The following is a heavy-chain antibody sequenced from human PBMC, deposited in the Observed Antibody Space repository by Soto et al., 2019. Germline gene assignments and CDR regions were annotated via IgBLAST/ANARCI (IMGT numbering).Heavy chain of an antibody. Sequence: SVKVSCKASGYTFTGYYVHWVREAPGQGLEWVGWINPETGGTSYAQKFQGRVTLSRDTSINTAYLEVSRLRFDDAAVYFCARERYQVISDGMDVWGQGTTVTVSS. J-gene: IGHJ6*02. CDR2: INPETGGT. CDR3: ARERYQVISDGMDV. CDR1: GYTFTGYY. V-gene: IGHV1-2*02. D-gene: IGHD2-2*01.